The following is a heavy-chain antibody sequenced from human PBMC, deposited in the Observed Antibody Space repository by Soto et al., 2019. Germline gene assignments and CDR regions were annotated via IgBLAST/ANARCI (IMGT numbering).Heavy chain of an antibody. D-gene: IGHD4-4*01. J-gene: IGHJ5*02. Sequence: QVQLQESGPGLVKPSGTLSLTCAVSADSISSSNWWSWVRQPPGKGLEWIGEILHSGTSNYNPSLKSRVTLSIDKSNNQFSLKLTSWTAAVTDLYYCARDDYSESRTLDPWGQGTLVTVSS. CDR1: ADSISSSNW. V-gene: IGHV4-4*02. CDR3: ARDDYSESRTLDP. CDR2: ILHSGTS.